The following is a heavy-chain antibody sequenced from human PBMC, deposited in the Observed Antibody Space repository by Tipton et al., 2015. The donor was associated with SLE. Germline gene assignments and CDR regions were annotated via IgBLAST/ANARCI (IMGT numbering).Heavy chain of an antibody. CDR1: GGSFSGSY. CDR2: INHSGIT. CDR3: ARGTYYDFWSGYRPHSFDY. D-gene: IGHD3-3*01. Sequence: TLSLTCAVYGGSFSGSYWRLIRQPPGKGLEWIGEINHSGITNYNPSLKSRITISVDTSKNQFSLKLTSVTAADTAVFYCARGTYYDFWSGYRPHSFDYWGQGTLVTVSS. J-gene: IGHJ4*02. V-gene: IGHV4-34*01.